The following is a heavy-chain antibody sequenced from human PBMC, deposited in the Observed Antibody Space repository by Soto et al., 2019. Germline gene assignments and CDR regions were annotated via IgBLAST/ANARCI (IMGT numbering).Heavy chain of an antibody. J-gene: IGHJ6*02. CDR1: GYTFTSYG. V-gene: IGHV1-18*01. CDR2: ISAYNGNT. D-gene: IGHD6-13*01. Sequence: QVQLVQSGAEVKKPGASVKVSCKASGYTFTSYGISWVRQAPGQGLEWMGWISAYNGNTNYAQKLQGRVTMTTDTSTSTAYMELRSLRSDDTAVYYCATVLDNLAAAGPERHYYYGMDVWGQGTTVTVSS. CDR3: ATVLDNLAAAGPERHYYYGMDV.